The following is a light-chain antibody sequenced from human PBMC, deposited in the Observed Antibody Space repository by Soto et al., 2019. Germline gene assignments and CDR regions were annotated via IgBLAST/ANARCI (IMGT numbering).Light chain of an antibody. CDR1: QSLVRSDGNTY. J-gene: IGKJ1*01. V-gene: IGKV2-24*01. CDR3: MQATQLWT. Sequence: DIVMTQTPLSSPVSLGQPASISCRSSQSLVRSDGNTYLSWLHQRPGQPPRLLIYKTTNRFSGVPDRFSGSGAGTDFTLKISRVEAEDVGVYYCMQATQLWTFGQGTKVEI. CDR2: KTT.